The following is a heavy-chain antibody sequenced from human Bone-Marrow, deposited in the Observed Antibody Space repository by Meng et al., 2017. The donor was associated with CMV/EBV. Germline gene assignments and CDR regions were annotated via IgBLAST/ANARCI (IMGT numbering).Heavy chain of an antibody. CDR2: IHYTGSS. CDR3: ARSTTGPGDY. CDR1: GGSVTRGSYC. J-gene: IGHJ4*02. D-gene: IGHD1-1*01. V-gene: IGHV4-61*01. Sequence: GSLRLSCTVSGGSVTRGSYCWNWIRQPPGEGLEWIGWIHYTGSSNYNPSLKSRATITLDTSKNQFSLKVTSVTAADTAVYYCARSTTGPGDYWGQGTLVTVSS.